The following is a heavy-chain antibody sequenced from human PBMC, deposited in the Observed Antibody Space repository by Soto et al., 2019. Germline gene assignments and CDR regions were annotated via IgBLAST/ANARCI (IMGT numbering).Heavy chain of an antibody. J-gene: IGHJ5*02. CDR1: ARSLTEYH. Sequence: SETLSLTCVVYARSLTEYHWSWVRQTPGKGLEWIGEASHHGTSHYNPSLGSRVIMSFDTSKDQFSMTLQSVTAADTGIYYCARGQSAVGVSFPTPVPFDPWGPGTPVTVSS. CDR3: ARGQSAVGVSFPTPVPFDP. CDR2: ASHHGTS. V-gene: IGHV4-34*01. D-gene: IGHD2-8*01.